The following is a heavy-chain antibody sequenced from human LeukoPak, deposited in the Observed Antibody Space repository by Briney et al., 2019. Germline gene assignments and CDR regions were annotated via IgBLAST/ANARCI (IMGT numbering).Heavy chain of an antibody. CDR1: GYTFTSYG. Sequence: GASVKVSCKASGYTFTSYGISWVRQAPGQGLEWMGWISAYNGNTNYAQKLQGRVTVTTDTSTSTAYMELRSLRSDDTAVYYCARVGSSSWYVSNWFDPWGQGTLVTVSS. J-gene: IGHJ5*02. CDR2: ISAYNGNT. D-gene: IGHD6-13*01. CDR3: ARVGSSSWYVSNWFDP. V-gene: IGHV1-18*01.